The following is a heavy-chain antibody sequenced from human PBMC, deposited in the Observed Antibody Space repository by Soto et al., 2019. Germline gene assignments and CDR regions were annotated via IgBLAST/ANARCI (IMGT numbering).Heavy chain of an antibody. V-gene: IGHV3-48*02. CDR1: GFTFSSYG. CDR2: ISSSTFSI. J-gene: IGHJ4*02. CDR3: VRARRGSAVIGHFDF. Sequence: GGSLRLSCAASGFTFSSYGMTWVRQTPGKGLEWVSYISSSTFSIYYADSVKGRFTVSRDNAKNSLFLQMNSLRDEDTAVYFCVRARRGSAVIGHFDFWGQGTLVTVSS. D-gene: IGHD3-22*01.